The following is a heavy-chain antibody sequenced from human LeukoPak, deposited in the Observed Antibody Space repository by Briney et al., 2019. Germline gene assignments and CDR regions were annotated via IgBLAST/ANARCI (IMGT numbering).Heavy chain of an antibody. V-gene: IGHV3-48*01. Sequence: KGREWVSYIGTRGTTIHYADSVKGRFTISRDNAKNSVYLQMNSLRAEDTAVYYCAREGPDYWGQGTLVTVSS. CDR2: IGTRGTTI. CDR3: AREGPDY. J-gene: IGHJ4*02.